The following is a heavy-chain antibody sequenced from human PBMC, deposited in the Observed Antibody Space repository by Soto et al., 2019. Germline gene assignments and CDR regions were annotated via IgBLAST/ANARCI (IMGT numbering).Heavy chain of an antibody. CDR2: IGPSDSHNT. J-gene: IGHJ5*02. D-gene: IGHD4-17*01. V-gene: IGHV5-10-1*01. CDR1: GDTFTTYW. Sequence: GESLKISCKGSGDTFTTYWISWLRQMPGKGLEWMGRIGPSDSHNTRYSPSFQSHVTMPVDKSISTAYLQWSSLRASDTAMYFCARLPRGLTTVTTSGFDPWGQGTLVTVSS. CDR3: ARLPRGLTTVTTSGFDP.